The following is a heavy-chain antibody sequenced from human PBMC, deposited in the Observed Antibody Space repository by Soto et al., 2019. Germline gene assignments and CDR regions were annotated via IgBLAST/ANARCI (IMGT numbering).Heavy chain of an antibody. V-gene: IGHV5-51*01. J-gene: IGHJ4*02. Sequence: PGESLKISCKGSGYQFTGYWIGWVRQMAGKGVEWIGIIYPCDSDCRYRPSRQGQVTLSADQPSNSAYLQWSRLKASDTAMYYCARQSCFGGGCYSFRPFEYWGLGTQVTGSS. CDR3: ARQSCFGGGCYSFRPFEY. CDR2: IYPCDSDC. CDR1: GYQFTGYW. D-gene: IGHD2-15*01.